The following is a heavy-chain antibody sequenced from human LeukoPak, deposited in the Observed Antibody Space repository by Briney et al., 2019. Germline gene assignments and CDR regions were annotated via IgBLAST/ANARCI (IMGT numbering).Heavy chain of an antibody. CDR1: EFSFSDYY. V-gene: IGHV3-23*01. D-gene: IGHD2-15*01. CDR2: ISGSGGST. Sequence: GGSLRLSCAASEFSFSDYYMSWIRQAPGKGLEWVSTISGSGGSTNHADSVKGRFTISRDDSKNTLYLQMNSLRAEDTAVYYCAKSGLNRFDYWGQGTLVTVSS. J-gene: IGHJ4*02. CDR3: AKSGLNRFDY.